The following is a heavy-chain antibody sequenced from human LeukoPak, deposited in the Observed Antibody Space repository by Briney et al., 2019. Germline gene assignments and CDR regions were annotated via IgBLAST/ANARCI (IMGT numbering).Heavy chain of an antibody. CDR2: ISGDADRT. Sequence: GGSLRLSCAASGFIFGNDDMNWVRQAPGKGLEWVSGISGDADRTHYAGSVKGRFTISRDNSKNTLSLQMNSLRAEDTAVYYCAKVNWCSASCADAWGQGTLVTVSS. D-gene: IGHD2-2*01. CDR3: AKVNWCSASCADA. CDR1: GFIFGNDD. V-gene: IGHV3-23*01. J-gene: IGHJ4*02.